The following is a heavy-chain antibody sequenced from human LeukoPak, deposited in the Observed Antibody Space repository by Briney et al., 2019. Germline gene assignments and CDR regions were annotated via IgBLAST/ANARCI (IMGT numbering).Heavy chain of an antibody. Sequence: PGGSLRLSCAASGFTFSSYWMHWVRQAPGKGLEWVSGINWNGGSTGYADSVKGRFTISRDNAKNSLYLQMNSLRAEDTALYYCARANYCSSTSCVDYWGQGTLVTVSS. D-gene: IGHD2-2*01. V-gene: IGHV3-20*04. CDR1: GFTFSSYW. CDR2: INWNGGST. CDR3: ARANYCSSTSCVDY. J-gene: IGHJ4*02.